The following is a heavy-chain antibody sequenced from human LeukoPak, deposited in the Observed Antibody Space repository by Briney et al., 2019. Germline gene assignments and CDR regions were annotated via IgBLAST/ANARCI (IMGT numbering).Heavy chain of an antibody. CDR1: GFTFCSYS. D-gene: IGHD3-10*01. CDR2: ISSSSSYI. CDR3: ARSGFGELLSDY. J-gene: IGHJ4*02. Sequence: GGSLRLSCAASGFTFCSYSMNWVRQAPGKGLEWVSSISSSSSYIYYADSVKGRFTISRDNAKNSLYLQMNSLRAEDTAVYYCARSGFGELLSDYWGQGTLVTVSS. V-gene: IGHV3-21*01.